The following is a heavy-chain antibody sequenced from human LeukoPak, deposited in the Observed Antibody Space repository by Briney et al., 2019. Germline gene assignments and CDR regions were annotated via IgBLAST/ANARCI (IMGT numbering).Heavy chain of an antibody. CDR2: INWNGGST. V-gene: IGHV3-20*04. CDR3: ARAERSYGYFDAFDI. J-gene: IGHJ3*02. D-gene: IGHD5-18*01. CDR1: GFTFDDYG. Sequence: GGSLRLSCAASGFTFDDYGMSWVRQAPGKGLEWVSGINWNGGSTGYAASVKGRFTISRDNAKNSLYLQMNSLRAEDTALYYCARAERSYGYFDAFDIWGQGTMVTVSS.